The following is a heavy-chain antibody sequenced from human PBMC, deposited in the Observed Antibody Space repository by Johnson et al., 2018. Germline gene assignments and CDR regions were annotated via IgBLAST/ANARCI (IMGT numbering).Heavy chain of an antibody. CDR2: ISYDGSNK. V-gene: IGHV3-30*18. CDR3: AKESGGGRDAFDI. Sequence: VQLLESGGGLVKXGGSLRLSCAASGFTFSSYGMHWVRQAPGKGLEWVAVISYDGSNKYYADSVKGRFTISRDNSKNTLYLQRNSLRAEDTAVYYCAKESGGGRDAFDIWGQGTMVTVSS. CDR1: GFTFSSYG. D-gene: IGHD1-26*01. J-gene: IGHJ3*02.